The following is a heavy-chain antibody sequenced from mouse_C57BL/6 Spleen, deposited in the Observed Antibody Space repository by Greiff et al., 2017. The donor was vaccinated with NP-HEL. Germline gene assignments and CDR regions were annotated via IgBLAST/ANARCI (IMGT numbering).Heavy chain of an antibody. CDR3: TRDYGSSYWYFDV. CDR2: IDPETGGT. D-gene: IGHD1-1*01. J-gene: IGHJ1*03. V-gene: IGHV1-15*01. CDR1: GYTFTDYE. Sequence: SGAELVRPGASVTLSCKASGYTFTDYEMHWVKQTPVHGLEWIGAIDPETGGTAYHQKFQGKAILTADKSSSTAYMELRSLTSEDSAVYYCTRDYGSSYWYFDVWGTGTTVTVSS.